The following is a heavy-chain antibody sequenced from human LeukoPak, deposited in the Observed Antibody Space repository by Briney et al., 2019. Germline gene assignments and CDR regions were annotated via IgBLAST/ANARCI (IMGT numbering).Heavy chain of an antibody. Sequence: ASVKVSCKPSRYTVTSYGTRWVRQPPGQEREWMGWISAYNGNTNYAQKLQGRGTMTTDPSTSPAYMELRSLRSDDTGVYYCARENYKAYHYMGVWGKGTTVSVSS. D-gene: IGHD1-7*01. CDR2: ISAYNGNT. CDR1: RYTVTSYG. V-gene: IGHV1-18*01. CDR3: ARENYKAYHYMGV. J-gene: IGHJ6*03.